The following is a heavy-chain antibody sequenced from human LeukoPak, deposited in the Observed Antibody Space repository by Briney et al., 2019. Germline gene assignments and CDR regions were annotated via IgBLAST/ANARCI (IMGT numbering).Heavy chain of an antibody. CDR1: GGSFSGYY. J-gene: IGHJ6*02. Sequence: SETLSLTCAVYGGSFSGYYWSWIRQPPGKGLEWIGEINHSGSTNYNPSLKSRVTISVDTSKNQFSLKLSSVTAADTAVYYCARHEARITMIVVVSYGMDVWGQGTTVAVSS. CDR3: ARHEARITMIVVVSYGMDV. CDR2: INHSGST. V-gene: IGHV4-34*01. D-gene: IGHD3-22*01.